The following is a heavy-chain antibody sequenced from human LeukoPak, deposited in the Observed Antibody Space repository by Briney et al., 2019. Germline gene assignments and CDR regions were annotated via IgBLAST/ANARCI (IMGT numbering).Heavy chain of an antibody. Sequence: GGSLRLSCAASGFTFSRYWMSWVRQAPGKGLEWVANINLDGSEKDYVDSVKGRFTISRDNAKNSLYLQMNSLRDEDTAVYYCARVDYYDSSGSSTYFDYWGQGTLVTVSS. V-gene: IGHV3-7*02. D-gene: IGHD3-22*01. CDR2: INLDGSEK. CDR1: GFTFSRYW. J-gene: IGHJ4*02. CDR3: ARVDYYDSSGSSTYFDY.